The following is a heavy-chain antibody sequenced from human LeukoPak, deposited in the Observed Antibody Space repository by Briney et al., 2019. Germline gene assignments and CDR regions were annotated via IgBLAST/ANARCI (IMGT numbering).Heavy chain of an antibody. D-gene: IGHD3-22*01. CDR3: ARDEHYDSSGYSDAFDI. CDR2: TSAYNGNT. J-gene: IGHJ3*02. CDR1: GYTFTSYG. Sequence: ASVKVSCKASGYTFTSYGISWVRQAPGQGLEWMGWTSAYNGNTNYAQKLQGRVTMTTDTSTSTAYMELRSLRSDDTAVYYCARDEHYDSSGYSDAFDIWGQGTMVTVSS. V-gene: IGHV1-18*01.